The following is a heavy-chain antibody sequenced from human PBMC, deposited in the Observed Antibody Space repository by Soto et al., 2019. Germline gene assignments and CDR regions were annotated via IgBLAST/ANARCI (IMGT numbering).Heavy chain of an antibody. Sequence: EVQLLESGGGLVQPGGSLRLSCAASGFTFSSYAMSWVRQAPGKGLEWVSAISGSGGSTYYADSVKGRFTISRDNSKKTLYLQMNSLRAEDTAVYYCAKDLRSTMIVVDPTGDYWGQGTLVTVSS. CDR1: GFTFSSYA. V-gene: IGHV3-23*01. D-gene: IGHD3-22*01. CDR2: ISGSGGST. CDR3: AKDLRSTMIVVDPTGDY. J-gene: IGHJ4*02.